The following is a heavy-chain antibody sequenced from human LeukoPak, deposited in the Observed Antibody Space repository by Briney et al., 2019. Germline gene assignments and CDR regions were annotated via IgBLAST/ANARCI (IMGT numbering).Heavy chain of an antibody. CDR1: GGSFSGYY. J-gene: IGHJ6*03. CDR2: INHSGST. V-gene: IGHV4-34*01. CDR3: ARGFDYMDV. D-gene: IGHD3-9*01. Sequence: PSETLSLTCAVYGGSFSGYYWSWIRQPPGKGLEWIGEINHSGSTNYNPSLKSRVTISVDTSKNQFSLKLSSVTAADTAVYYCARGFDYMDVWGKGTTVTVSS.